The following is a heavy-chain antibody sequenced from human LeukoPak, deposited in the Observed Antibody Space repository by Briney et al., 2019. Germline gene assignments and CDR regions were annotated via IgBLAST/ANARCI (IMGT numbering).Heavy chain of an antibody. V-gene: IGHV1-2*02. J-gene: IGHJ4*02. D-gene: IGHD3-9*01. CDR1: GYTFTGYY. CDR3: ARGYDILTGYVY. CDR2: INPNSGGT. Sequence: ASVTVSCKASGYTFTGYYMHWVRPAPGQGLEWVGWINPNSGGTNYAQKFRGRVTMTRDTSISTDYMELSRMRADATAVYYCARGYDILTGYVYWGEGTLVTVSS.